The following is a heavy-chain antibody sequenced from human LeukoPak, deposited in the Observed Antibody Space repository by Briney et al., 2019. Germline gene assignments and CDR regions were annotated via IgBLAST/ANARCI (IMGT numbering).Heavy chain of an antibody. J-gene: IGHJ4*02. D-gene: IGHD3/OR15-3a*01. CDR1: GFTFSNYA. V-gene: IGHV3-11*01. Sequence: PGGSLRLSCAASGFTFSNYAMSWVRQAPGMGLEWVSYSSSSGSTIYYADSVKGRFAISRDNAKNSLYLQMNSLRAEDTAVYYCARRRDFIDYWGQGTLVTVSS. CDR3: ARRRDFIDY. CDR2: SSSSGSTI.